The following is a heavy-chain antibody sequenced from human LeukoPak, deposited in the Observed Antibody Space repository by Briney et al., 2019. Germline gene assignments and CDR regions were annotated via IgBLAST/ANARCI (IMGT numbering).Heavy chain of an antibody. CDR3: ARDYTPYDILTGYYEGSLWY. V-gene: IGHV1-69*01. D-gene: IGHD3-9*01. CDR1: GGTFNIYA. Sequence: GSSVKVSCKASGGTFNIYAISWVRQAPGQGLEWMGGIIPIFGTANYAQKFQGRVTITADESTSTAYMELSSLRSEDTAVYYCARDYTPYDILTGYYEGSLWYWGQGTLVTVSS. CDR2: IIPIFGTA. J-gene: IGHJ4*02.